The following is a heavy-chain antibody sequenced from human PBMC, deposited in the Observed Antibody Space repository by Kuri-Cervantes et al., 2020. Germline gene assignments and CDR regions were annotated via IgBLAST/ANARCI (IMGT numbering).Heavy chain of an antibody. CDR3: ARLETDYYFDY. J-gene: IGHJ4*02. CDR1: GFTFSSYD. Sequence: GESLKISCAASGFTFSSYDMHWVRQATGKGLEWVSAIGTAGDTYYPGSVKGRFTISRENAKNSLYLQMNSLRAGDTAVYYCARLETDYYFDYWGQGTLVTVSS. V-gene: IGHV3-13*01. CDR2: IGTAGDT.